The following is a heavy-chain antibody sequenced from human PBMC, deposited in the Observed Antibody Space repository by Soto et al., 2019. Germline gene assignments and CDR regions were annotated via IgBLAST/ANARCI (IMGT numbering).Heavy chain of an antibody. V-gene: IGHV3-64D*06. CDR1: GFTFSSYA. D-gene: IGHD3-9*01. CDR2: ISSNGGST. Sequence: GGSLRLSCSASGFTFSSYAMHWVRQAPGKGLEYVSAISSNGGSTYYADSVKGRFTISRDNSKNTLYLQMSSLRAEDTAVYYCVKDPHYDIMTGYPMDVWGQGTTVTVSS. J-gene: IGHJ6*02. CDR3: VKDPHYDIMTGYPMDV.